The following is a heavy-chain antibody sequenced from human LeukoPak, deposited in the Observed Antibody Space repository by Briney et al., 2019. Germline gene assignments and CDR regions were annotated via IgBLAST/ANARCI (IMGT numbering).Heavy chain of an antibody. D-gene: IGHD6-19*01. CDR1: GFTFSSYS. Sequence: GGSLRLSCAASGFTFSSYSMNWVRQAPGKGLEWGSSISSSSSYIYYADSVKGRFTISRDNAKYSLYLQMNSLRAEDTAVYYCARDLAVRAKFDPWGQGTLVTVSS. CDR2: ISSSSSYI. J-gene: IGHJ5*02. V-gene: IGHV3-21*01. CDR3: ARDLAVRAKFDP.